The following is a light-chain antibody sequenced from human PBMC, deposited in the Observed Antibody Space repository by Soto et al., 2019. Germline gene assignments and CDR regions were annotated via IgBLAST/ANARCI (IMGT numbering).Light chain of an antibody. J-gene: IGKJ1*01. Sequence: DIVLTQSPLSLPVTPGEPASISCRSSQSLLHSNGNIYLDWYLQKPGQSPQLLIYLDSIRAFGVPDRFSGSGSGTDFTLKITRVEAEDVGVSYCMQAIQAPRTFGLGTKVEIK. CDR1: QSLLHSNGNIY. CDR3: MQAIQAPRT. V-gene: IGKV2-28*01. CDR2: LDS.